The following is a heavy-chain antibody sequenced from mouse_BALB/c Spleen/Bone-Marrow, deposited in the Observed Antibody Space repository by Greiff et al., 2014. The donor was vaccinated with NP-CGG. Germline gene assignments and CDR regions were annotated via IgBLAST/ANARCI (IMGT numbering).Heavy chain of an antibody. V-gene: IGHV5-2*01. CDR3: ARQGDYGSSWFAY. J-gene: IGHJ3*01. D-gene: IGHD1-1*01. Sequence: VQLKESGGGLVQPGESLKLSCESNEYEFPSHDMSWVRKTPEKRLELVAAINSDGGSTFYPDTMERRFIISRDNTKKTLYVQMSSLRSEDTALYYCARQGDYGSSWFAYWGQGTLVTVSA. CDR2: INSDGGST. CDR1: EYEFPSHD.